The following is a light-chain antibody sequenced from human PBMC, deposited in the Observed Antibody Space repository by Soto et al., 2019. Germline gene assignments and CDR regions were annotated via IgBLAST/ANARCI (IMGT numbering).Light chain of an antibody. V-gene: IGLV2-14*03. CDR2: DVN. CDR3: SSYSGSGTLVV. J-gene: IGLJ2*01. Sequence: QSALTQPASASGSPGQSITISCTGTSSDVGRYNFVSWYQQHPGKAPKLMIYDVNHRPSGVSNRFSGSKSGNTASLTISGLQAEYEADYYCSSYSGSGTLVVFGGGTKLTVL. CDR1: SSDVGRYNF.